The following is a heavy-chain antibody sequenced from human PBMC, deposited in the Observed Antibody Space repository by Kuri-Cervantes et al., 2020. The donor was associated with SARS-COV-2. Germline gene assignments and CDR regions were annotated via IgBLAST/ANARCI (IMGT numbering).Heavy chain of an antibody. CDR1: GFTFSDYY. D-gene: IGHD5-18*01. CDR2: ISSSGSTI. V-gene: IGHV3-11*04. Sequence: GESLKISCAASGFTFSDYYMSWIRQAPGKGLEWVSYISSSGSTIYYADSVKGRFTISRDNAKNSLYLQMNSLRAEDTAVYYCAYYSGYSYGRIVGDFDYWGQGTLVTVSS. J-gene: IGHJ4*02. CDR3: AYYSGYSYGRIVGDFDY.